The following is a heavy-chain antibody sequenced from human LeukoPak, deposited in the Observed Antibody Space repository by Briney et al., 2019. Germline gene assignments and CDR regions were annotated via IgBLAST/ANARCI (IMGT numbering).Heavy chain of an antibody. CDR2: ISSSGSTI. Sequence: GGSLRLSCAASGFTFSSYAMSWVRQAPGKGLEWVSYISSSGSTIYYADSVKGRFTISRDNAKNSLYPQMNSLRAEDTAVYYCARASKENYDSTGYYFRSGSFGYWGQGTLVTVSP. J-gene: IGHJ4*02. CDR1: GFTFSSYA. CDR3: ARASKENYDSTGYYFRSGSFGY. V-gene: IGHV3-48*03. D-gene: IGHD3-22*01.